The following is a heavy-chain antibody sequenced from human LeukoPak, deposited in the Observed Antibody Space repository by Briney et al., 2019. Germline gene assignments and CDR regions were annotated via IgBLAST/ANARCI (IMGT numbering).Heavy chain of an antibody. CDR3: ARDEGAQGFDP. Sequence: SETLSLTCTVSGGSISSYYWSWIRQPPGKGLEWIGYIYYSGSTNYNPSLKSRVTISVDTSKNQFSLKLSSVTAADTAVYYCARDEGAQGFDPWGQGTLVTVSS. J-gene: IGHJ5*02. CDR2: IYYSGST. V-gene: IGHV4-59*01. CDR1: GGSISSYY.